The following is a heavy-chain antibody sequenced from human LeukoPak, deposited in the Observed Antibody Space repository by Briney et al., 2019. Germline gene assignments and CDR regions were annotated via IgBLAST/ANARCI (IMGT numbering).Heavy chain of an antibody. CDR1: GGSISSSSYY. J-gene: IGHJ2*01. CDR2: INHSGST. Sequence: SETLSLTCTVSGGSISSSSYYWGWIRQPPGKGLEWIGEINHSGSTNYNPSLKSRVTISVDTSKNQFSLKLSSVTAADTAVYYCARGYRYFDLWGRGTLVTVSS. V-gene: IGHV4-39*07. CDR3: ARGYRYFDL.